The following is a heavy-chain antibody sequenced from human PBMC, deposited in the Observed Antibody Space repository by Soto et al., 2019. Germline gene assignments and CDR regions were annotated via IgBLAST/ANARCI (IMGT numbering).Heavy chain of an antibody. CDR2: IYYSGTT. D-gene: IGHD5-12*01. CDR1: GGSISSGGYY. Sequence: QVQLQESGPGLVKPSQTLSLTCTVSGGSISSGGYYWSWIRQNPGKGLEWIGYIYYSGTTNYNPALKSRLTISVDTSNNQFSLKLNSMTAADTAVYYCARDESATEAFDIWGQGTMVTVSS. CDR3: ARDESATEAFDI. J-gene: IGHJ3*02. V-gene: IGHV4-31*03.